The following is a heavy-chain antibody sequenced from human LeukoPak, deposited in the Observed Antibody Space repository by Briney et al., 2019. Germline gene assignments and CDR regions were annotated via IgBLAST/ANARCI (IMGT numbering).Heavy chain of an antibody. CDR1: GDSVSGYY. V-gene: IGHV4-59*02. CDR3: ARAGGGSYPPNYYYYMDV. J-gene: IGHJ6*03. D-gene: IGHD1-26*01. Sequence: SETLSPTCIVSGDSVSGYYWNWIRQPPGKGLEWLGYIYYSGSTNYNPSLKSRVTISVDTSKNQFSLKLSSVTAADTAVYYCARAGGGSYPPNYYYYMDVWGKGTTVTVSS. CDR2: IYYSGST.